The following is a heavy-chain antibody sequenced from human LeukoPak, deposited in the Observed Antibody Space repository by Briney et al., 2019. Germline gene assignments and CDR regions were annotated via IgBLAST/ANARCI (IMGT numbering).Heavy chain of an antibody. J-gene: IGHJ4*02. CDR2: IYYSGST. Sequence: SETLSLTCTVSGGSISSYYWSWIRQPPGKGLEWIGYIYYSGSTNYNPSLKSRVTISVDTSKNQFSLKLSSVTAVDTAVYYCASLWFGDQRMDWGQGTLVTVSS. CDR3: ASLWFGDQRMD. CDR1: GGSISSYY. D-gene: IGHD3-10*01. V-gene: IGHV4-59*01.